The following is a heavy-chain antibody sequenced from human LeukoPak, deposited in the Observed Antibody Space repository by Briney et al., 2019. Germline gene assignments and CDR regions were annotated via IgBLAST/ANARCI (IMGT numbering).Heavy chain of an antibody. J-gene: IGHJ5*02. Sequence: GESLKISCKGSGYSFTSYWIGWVRQMPGKGLEWMGIIYPGDSDTRYSPSFQGQVTISADKSISTAYLQWSSLKASDTAMYYCARDPLSSGWYHNWFDPWGQGTLVTVSS. D-gene: IGHD6-19*01. CDR1: GYSFTSYW. CDR2: IYPGDSDT. V-gene: IGHV5-51*01. CDR3: ARDPLSSGWYHNWFDP.